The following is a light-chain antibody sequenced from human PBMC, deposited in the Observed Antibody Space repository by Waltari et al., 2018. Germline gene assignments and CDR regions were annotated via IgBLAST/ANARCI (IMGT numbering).Light chain of an antibody. CDR2: GAS. V-gene: IGKV3-15*01. Sequence: EIVMTQSPATLSVSPGERATLSCRASQSVSSNLAWYQQKPGQAPRLLIHGASTRATGIPARFSGSGSGTEFTLTISSLQSEDFATYYCQQADSFPLTFGPGTKVDIK. J-gene: IGKJ3*01. CDR3: QQADSFPLT. CDR1: QSVSSN.